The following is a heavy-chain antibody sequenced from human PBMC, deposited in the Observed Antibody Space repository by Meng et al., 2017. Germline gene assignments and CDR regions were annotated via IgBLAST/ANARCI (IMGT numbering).Heavy chain of an antibody. V-gene: IGHV1-3*01. J-gene: IGHJ4*02. CDR3: ARNIDY. Sequence: QCKVWEAGAEVKKPGASVKVSCKASGYTFTSYAMHWVRQAPGQRLEWMGWINAGNGNKKYSQKFQGRVTITRDTSASTAYMELSSLRSEDTAVYYCARNIDYWGQGTLVTVSS. CDR1: GYTFTSYA. CDR2: INAGNGNK.